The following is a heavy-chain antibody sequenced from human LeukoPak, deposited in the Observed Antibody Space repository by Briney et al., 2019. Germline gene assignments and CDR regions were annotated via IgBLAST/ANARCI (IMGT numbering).Heavy chain of an antibody. CDR2: IYTSGST. V-gene: IGHV4-4*07. CDR1: GGSISSYY. J-gene: IGHJ4*02. CDR3: ATYLCGDYGYYYFDY. D-gene: IGHD4/OR15-4a*01. Sequence: SETLSLTCTVSGGSISSYYWSWIRQPAGKGLEWIGRIYTSGSTNYNPSRKSRVTMSVDKSKNEFSLSLRSVTAADTAVYYCATYLCGDYGYYYFDYWGPGTLVTVSA.